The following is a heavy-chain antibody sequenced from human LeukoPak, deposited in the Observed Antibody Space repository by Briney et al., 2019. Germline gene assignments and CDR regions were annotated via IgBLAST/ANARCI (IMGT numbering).Heavy chain of an antibody. V-gene: IGHV4-4*07. CDR1: GGSFSGYY. D-gene: IGHD2-21*01. CDR2: IYTSGST. CDR3: ARDRGGGEPPS. Sequence: SETLSLTCAVYGGSFSGYYWSWIRQPAGKGLEWIGRIYTSGSTNYNPSLKSRVTMSVDTSKNQFSLKLSSVTAADTAVYYCARDRGGGEPPSWGQGTLVTVSS. J-gene: IGHJ4*02.